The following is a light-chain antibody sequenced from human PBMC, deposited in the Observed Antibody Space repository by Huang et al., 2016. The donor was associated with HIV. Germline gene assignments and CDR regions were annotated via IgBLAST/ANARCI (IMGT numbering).Light chain of an antibody. CDR1: QSSSRY. CDR2: AAS. J-gene: IGKJ3*01. Sequence: QITPSPSSLSASVGDRVIITFRASQSSSRYLNWYQQQPGKAPNLLIYAASSLQSGVPSRFSGSGSGTDFTLTIRSLQPEDFATYYCQQSYSNTFTFGAGTKVDVK. V-gene: IGKV1-39*01. CDR3: QQSYSNTFT.